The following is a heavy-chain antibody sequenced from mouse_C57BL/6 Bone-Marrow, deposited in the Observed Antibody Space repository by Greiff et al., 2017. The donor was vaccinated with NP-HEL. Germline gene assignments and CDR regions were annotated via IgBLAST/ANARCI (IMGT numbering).Heavy chain of an antibody. D-gene: IGHD2-4*01. CDR1: GYTFTSYW. Sequence: VQLQQPGAELVMPGASVKLSCKASGYTFTSYWMHWVKQRPGQGLEWIGEIDPSDSYTNYNQKFKGKSTLTVDKSSSTAYMQLSSLTSEDSAVYYCARELIYYDYDDYAMDYWGQGTSVTVSS. CDR2: IDPSDSYT. J-gene: IGHJ4*01. CDR3: ARELIYYDYDDYAMDY. V-gene: IGHV1-69*01.